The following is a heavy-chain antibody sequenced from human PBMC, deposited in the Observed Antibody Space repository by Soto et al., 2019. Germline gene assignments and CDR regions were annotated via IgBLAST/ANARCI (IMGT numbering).Heavy chain of an antibody. J-gene: IGHJ4*02. Sequence: PGGSLRLSCSGSGFTFSNSWMHWVRQAPGKGLAWVSHINSDGSTTTYGDSVKGRFTISRDNAKNTVYLQMNSLRDEDTAVYYCARDIGYRIDSWGQGTLVTVSS. D-gene: IGHD3-16*02. CDR1: GFTFSNSW. V-gene: IGHV3-74*01. CDR2: INSDGSTT. CDR3: ARDIGYRIDS.